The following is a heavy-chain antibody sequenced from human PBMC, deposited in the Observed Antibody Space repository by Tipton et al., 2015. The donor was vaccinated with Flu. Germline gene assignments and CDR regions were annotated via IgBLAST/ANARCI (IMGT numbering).Heavy chain of an antibody. CDR2: ISSSGSTI. J-gene: IGHJ3*02. CDR1: GFTFSSYE. V-gene: IGHV3-48*03. CDR3: ARDQVLLWFGELLFESSLEAFDI. Sequence: VQLVQSGGGLVQPGGSLRLSCAASGFTFSSYEMNWVRQAPGKRLEWVSYISSSGSTIYYADSVKGRFTISRDNAKNSLYLQMNSLRAEDTAVYYCARDQVLLWFGELLFESSLEAFDIWGQGTMVTVSS. D-gene: IGHD3-10*01.